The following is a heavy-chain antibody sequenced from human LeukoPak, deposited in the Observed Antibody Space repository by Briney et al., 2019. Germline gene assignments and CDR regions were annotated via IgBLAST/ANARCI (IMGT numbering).Heavy chain of an antibody. CDR3: ARGEGMWELLPEPYYFDY. D-gene: IGHD1-26*01. J-gene: IGHJ4*02. V-gene: IGHV4-30-2*01. CDR2: IYHSGST. Sequence: SQTLSLTCTVSGGSISSGGYYWSWIRQPPGKGLEWIGYIYHSGSTYYNPSLKSRVTISVDRSKNQFSLKLSSVTAADTAVYYCARGEGMWELLPEPYYFDYWGLGTLVTVSS. CDR1: GGSISSGGYY.